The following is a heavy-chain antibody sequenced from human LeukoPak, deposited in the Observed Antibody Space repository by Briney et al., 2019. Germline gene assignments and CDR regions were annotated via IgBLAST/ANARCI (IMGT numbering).Heavy chain of an antibody. CDR2: ISYDGKRK. J-gene: IGHJ5*01. Sequence: GGSLRLSCAVSGFDFGDHGMHWVRQPPGKGLEWVALISYDGKRKYYTDSVRGRLSVSRDNSNTTLILQMDSLRQDDTGMYFCAKARFRGFPGPLGFAWIDSWGQGVPVAVSS. CDR1: GFDFGDHG. D-gene: IGHD3-10*01. CDR3: AKARFRGFPGPLGFAWIDS. V-gene: IGHV3-30*18.